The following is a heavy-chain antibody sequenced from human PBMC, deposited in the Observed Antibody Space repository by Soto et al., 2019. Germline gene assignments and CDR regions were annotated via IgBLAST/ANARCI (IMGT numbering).Heavy chain of an antibody. Sequence: PSETLSLTFTVSGGSISSDYWSWIRQPPGKGLEWIGYIYYSGSTNYNPSLKSRVTISVDTSKNQFSLKLSSVTAADTAVYYCARGKRGSWLDYWGQGTLVTVSS. D-gene: IGHD6-13*01. CDR3: ARGKRGSWLDY. CDR1: GGSISSDY. CDR2: IYYSGST. V-gene: IGHV4-59*01. J-gene: IGHJ4*02.